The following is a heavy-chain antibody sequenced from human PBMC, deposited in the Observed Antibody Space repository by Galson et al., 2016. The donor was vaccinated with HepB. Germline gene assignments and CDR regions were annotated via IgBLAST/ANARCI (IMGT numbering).Heavy chain of an antibody. CDR3: AAAGKNHYYAIDV. J-gene: IGHJ6*02. Sequence: QSGAAAKQPRESLTISCRVTGYRYTSYWNACVRQMPGEGLEWLGIIYPGDSDIKYTQSFQGQVTISADKSISTAYLQWSIVKASDTAMYYRAAAGKNHYYAIDVWGRGTTVTVSS. V-gene: IGHV5-51*03. CDR2: IYPGDSDI. CDR1: GYRYTSYW. D-gene: IGHD6-25*01.